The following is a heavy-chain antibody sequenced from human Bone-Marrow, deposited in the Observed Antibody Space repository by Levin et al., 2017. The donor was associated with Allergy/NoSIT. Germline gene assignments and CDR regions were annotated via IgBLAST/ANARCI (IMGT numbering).Heavy chain of an antibody. CDR3: ARLDFWSGYSYYGMDV. J-gene: IGHJ6*02. CDR1: GGSISSYY. Sequence: SETLSLTCTVSGGSISSYYWSWIRQPPGKGLEWIGYIYYSGSTNYNPSLKSRVTISVDTSKNQFSLKLSSVTAADTAVYYCARLDFWSGYSYYGMDVWGQGTTVTVSS. CDR2: IYYSGST. D-gene: IGHD3-3*01. V-gene: IGHV4-59*01.